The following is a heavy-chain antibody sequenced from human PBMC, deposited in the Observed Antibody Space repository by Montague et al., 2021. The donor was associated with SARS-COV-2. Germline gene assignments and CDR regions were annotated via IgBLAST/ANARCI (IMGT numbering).Heavy chain of an antibody. D-gene: IGHD1-26*01. V-gene: IGHV3-30*04. Sequence: SLRLSCAASGFYFSYAMHWVRQAPGKGLEWVALISNDGSNKHYAYSVKGRCTISRDNSKSTLYLQVNSLRAEDTAVYYCARESGSFHDGGYFDYWGQGSLVTVSS. CDR2: ISNDGSNK. CDR1: GFYFSYA. J-gene: IGHJ4*02. CDR3: ARESGSFHDGGYFDY.